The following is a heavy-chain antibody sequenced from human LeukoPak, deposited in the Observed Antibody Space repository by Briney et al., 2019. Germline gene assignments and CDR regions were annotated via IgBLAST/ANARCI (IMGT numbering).Heavy chain of an antibody. CDR2: INRDGSTT. D-gene: IGHD2-15*01. V-gene: IGHV3-74*01. CDR3: AKEGGSSFDY. J-gene: IGHJ4*02. CDR1: GLSFSMYW. Sequence: GGSLRLSYAASGLSFSMYWMHWVRQTPGKGLVWVSRINRDGSTTSSADSVKGRFTISRDNAKNTLYLQMNSLRVEDTAVYYCAKEGGSSFDYWGQGTLVTVSS.